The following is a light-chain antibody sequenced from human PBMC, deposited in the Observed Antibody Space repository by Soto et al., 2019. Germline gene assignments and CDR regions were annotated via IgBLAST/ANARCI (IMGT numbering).Light chain of an antibody. Sequence: EIVLTQSPGTLSFSPGERATLSCRASQSVSYSYLAWYQQKPGQAPRLLIYGASSRATGIPDRFSGSGSGTDFTLTRSRLEPEDFAVYYCHQNGSSPLTFGGGIKVEIK. V-gene: IGKV3-20*01. CDR2: GAS. J-gene: IGKJ4*01. CDR3: HQNGSSPLT. CDR1: QSVSYSY.